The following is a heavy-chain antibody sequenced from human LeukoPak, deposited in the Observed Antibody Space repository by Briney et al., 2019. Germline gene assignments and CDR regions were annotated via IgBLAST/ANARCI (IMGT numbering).Heavy chain of an antibody. CDR2: IYYSRST. J-gene: IGHJ4*02. Sequence: PSETLSLTCTVSGGSISSGDYYWSWIRQPPGKGLEWLGYIYYSRSTYYNPSLKSRVTISVDTSKNQFPLKLSSVTAADTAVYYCARDYGGNPDSSYFDYWGQGTLVTVSS. CDR3: ARDYGGNPDSSYFDY. CDR1: GGSISSGDYY. D-gene: IGHD4-23*01. V-gene: IGHV4-30-4*08.